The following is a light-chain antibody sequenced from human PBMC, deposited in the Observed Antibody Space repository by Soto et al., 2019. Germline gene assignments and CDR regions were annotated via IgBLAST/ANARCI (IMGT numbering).Light chain of an antibody. CDR1: QSISSVY. CDR2: GAS. Sequence: EIVLTQSPGTLSLSPGERATLSCRVSQSISSVYLAWYQQRPGQPPRLLIYGASNRATGIPARFSGSGSGTEFTLTISSLQSEDFAVYYCQQYNNWPPITFGQGTRLEIK. CDR3: QQYNNWPPIT. V-gene: IGKV3-15*01. J-gene: IGKJ5*01.